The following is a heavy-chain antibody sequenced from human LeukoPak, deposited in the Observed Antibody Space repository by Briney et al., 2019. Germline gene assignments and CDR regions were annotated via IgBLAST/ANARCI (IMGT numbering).Heavy chain of an antibody. Sequence: ASVKVSCKTAGYTFTGSYLHWVRQVPGQRLEWMGWTNPSTGATKTAQKFQGRVTMTSDTSITTAYMELRNLRSDDTAVYYCSRGGPFCSITSCHESDYWGQGTLVTVSS. CDR3: SRGGPFCSITSCHESDY. J-gene: IGHJ4*02. D-gene: IGHD2-2*01. CDR1: GYTFTGSY. CDR2: TNPSTGAT. V-gene: IGHV1-2*02.